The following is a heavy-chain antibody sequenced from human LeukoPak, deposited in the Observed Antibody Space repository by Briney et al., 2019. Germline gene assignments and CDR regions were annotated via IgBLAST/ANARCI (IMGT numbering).Heavy chain of an antibody. CDR2: ISYDGSNK. Sequence: GGSLRLSCAASGFTFSSYAMHWVRQAPGKGLEWVVVISYDGSNKYYADSVKGRFTISRDNSKNTLYLQMNSLRAEDTAVYYCARETGSAVGSTDFDYWGQGTLVTVSS. CDR1: GFTFSSYA. CDR3: ARETGSAVGSTDFDY. V-gene: IGHV3-30-3*01. J-gene: IGHJ4*02. D-gene: IGHD4-17*01.